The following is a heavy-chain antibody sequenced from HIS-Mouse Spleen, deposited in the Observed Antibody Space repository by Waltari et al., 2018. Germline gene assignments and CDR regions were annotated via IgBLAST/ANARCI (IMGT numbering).Heavy chain of an antibody. CDR1: GDSGPSNGAP. CDR2: PYYRSKWYN. D-gene: IGHD6-13*01. J-gene: IGHJ1*01. Sequence: QVQLQQSGPGLVKPSQTLSLTCAISGDSGPSNGAPWNWIRQSPSSGLEWLGRPYYRSKWYNDYAVSVKSRITINPDTSKNQFSLQLNSVTPEDTAVYYCARVGSSWYEEYFQHWGQGTLVTVSS. V-gene: IGHV6-1*01. CDR3: ARVGSSWYEEYFQH.